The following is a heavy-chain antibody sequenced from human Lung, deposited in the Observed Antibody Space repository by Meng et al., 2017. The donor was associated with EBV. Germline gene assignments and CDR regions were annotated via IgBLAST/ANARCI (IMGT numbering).Heavy chain of an antibody. J-gene: IGHJ4*02. Sequence: HVQLNESGPSVVKPSETLSFPCPVSGGSISSDYWSWIRQPAGKVLEWIVRIYTSGSTNYNPSLKSRVTMSVDTSKNQFSLKLSSVTAADTAVYYCARDLHHTKQRYSSSWFFDYWGQGTLVTVSS. CDR2: IYTSGST. CDR3: ARDLHHTKQRYSSSWFFDY. V-gene: IGHV4-4*07. CDR1: GGSISSDY. D-gene: IGHD6-13*01.